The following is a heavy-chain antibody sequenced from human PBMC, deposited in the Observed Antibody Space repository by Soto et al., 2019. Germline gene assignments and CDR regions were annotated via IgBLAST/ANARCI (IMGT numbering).Heavy chain of an antibody. CDR3: ARGVGARRSYYYYGMDV. CDR2: IYYSGST. V-gene: IGHV4-31*03. CDR1: GGSISSGGYY. Sequence: PSETLSLTCTVSGGSISSGGYYWSWIRQHPGKGLEWIGYIYYSGSTYYNPSLKSRVTISVDTSKNQFSLKLSSVTAADTAVYYCARGVGARRSYYYYGMDVWGQGTTVTVSS. J-gene: IGHJ6*02. D-gene: IGHD1-26*01.